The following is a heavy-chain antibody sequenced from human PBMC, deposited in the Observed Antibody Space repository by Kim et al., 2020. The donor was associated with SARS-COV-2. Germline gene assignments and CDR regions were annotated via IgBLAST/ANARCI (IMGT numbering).Heavy chain of an antibody. D-gene: IGHD6-19*01. CDR2: ISYDGSNE. V-gene: IGHV3-30-3*01. CDR1: GFTFSSYA. Sequence: GGSLRLSCAASGFTFSSYAIHCVRQAPGKGLEWVALISYDGSNEYYADSVKGRFTISRDNSKNTVYLQMNSLRAEDTAVYYCARLDSSGWSNLDYWGQGTLVAVSS. CDR3: ARLDSSGWSNLDY. J-gene: IGHJ4*02.